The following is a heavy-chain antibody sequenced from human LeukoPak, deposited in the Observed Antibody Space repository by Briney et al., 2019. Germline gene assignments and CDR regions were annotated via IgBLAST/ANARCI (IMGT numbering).Heavy chain of an antibody. CDR2: ISGSGGST. D-gene: IGHD3-10*01. CDR1: GFTFSSYA. V-gene: IGHV3-23*01. Sequence: PGGSLRLSCAASGFTFSSYAMSWVRQAPGKGLEWVSAISGSGGSTYYADSVKGRFTISRDNSKNTLYLQMNSLRAEDTAVYYCARDILRGGYATPDAFDIWGQGTMVTVSS. CDR3: ARDILRGGYATPDAFDI. J-gene: IGHJ3*02.